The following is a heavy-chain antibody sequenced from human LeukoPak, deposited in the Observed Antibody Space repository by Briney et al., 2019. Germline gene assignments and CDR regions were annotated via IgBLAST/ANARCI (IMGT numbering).Heavy chain of an antibody. CDR2: IYYSGST. V-gene: IGHV4-39*07. J-gene: IGHJ4*02. Sequence: PSETLSLTCTVSGGSISSSSYYWGWIRQPPGKGLEWIGSIYYSGSTYYNPSLKTRVTISVETSKNQFSLKLSTVTAADTAVYYCARVVRTTFDYWGQGTLVTVSS. D-gene: IGHD1-14*01. CDR1: GGSISSSSYY. CDR3: ARVVRTTFDY.